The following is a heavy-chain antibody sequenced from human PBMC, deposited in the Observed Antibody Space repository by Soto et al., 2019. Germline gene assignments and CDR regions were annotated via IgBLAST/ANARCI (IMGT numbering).Heavy chain of an antibody. J-gene: IGHJ3*02. Sequence: ASVKVSCKASGYMFTSYYMHWVRQAPGQGLEWMGIINPSGGSTSYAQKFQARVTMTRDTSTSTVYMELSSLRYEDTAVYYCARVGMVGATDAFDIWGHGTMVTVSS. CDR3: ARVGMVGATDAFDI. V-gene: IGHV1-46*01. CDR2: INPSGGST. CDR1: GYMFTSYY. D-gene: IGHD1-26*01.